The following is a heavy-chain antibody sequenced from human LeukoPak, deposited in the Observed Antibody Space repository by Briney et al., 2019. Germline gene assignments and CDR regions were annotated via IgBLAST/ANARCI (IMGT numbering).Heavy chain of an antibody. CDR3: ATAPGIAAAYDAFDI. J-gene: IGHJ3*02. D-gene: IGHD6-13*01. CDR2: FDPEDGET. CDR1: GYTLTELS. V-gene: IGHV1-24*01. Sequence: ASVKVSCKVSGYTLTELSMHWVRQAPGKGLEWMGGFDPEDGETIYAQKFQGRVTMTEDTSTDTAYMELSSLRSEDTAVYYCATAPGIAAAYDAFDIWGQGTMVTVSS.